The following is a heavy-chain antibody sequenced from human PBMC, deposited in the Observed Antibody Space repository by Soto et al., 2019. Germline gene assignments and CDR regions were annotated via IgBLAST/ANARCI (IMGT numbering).Heavy chain of an antibody. CDR1: GFTFSSYS. D-gene: IGHD2-15*01. J-gene: IGHJ4*02. CDR2: ISSSSSYI. CDR3: ARTLGYCSGGSCYIDY. V-gene: IGHV3-21*01. Sequence: EVQLVESGGGLVKPGGSLRLSCAASGFTFSSYSMNWVRQAPGKGLEWVSSISSSSSYIYYADSVKGRFTISRDNAKNSLYLQMNSLRAEDTAVYYFARTLGYCSGGSCYIDYWGQGTLVTVSS.